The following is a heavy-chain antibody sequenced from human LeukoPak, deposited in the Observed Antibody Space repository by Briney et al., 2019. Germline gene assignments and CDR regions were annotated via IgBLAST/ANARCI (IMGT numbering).Heavy chain of an antibody. J-gene: IGHJ4*02. D-gene: IGHD1-1*01. CDR1: GGSISSYY. V-gene: IGHV4-59*03. CDR2: FYDRGST. Sequence: SETLSLTCTVSGGSISSYYWSWIRQPPGKGLEWIGYFYDRGSTNYNPSLKSRVTISVDTSKNQFSLKLSSVTAADTAVYYCATGETGSTLGGYWGQGTLVTVSS. CDR3: ATGETGSTLGGY.